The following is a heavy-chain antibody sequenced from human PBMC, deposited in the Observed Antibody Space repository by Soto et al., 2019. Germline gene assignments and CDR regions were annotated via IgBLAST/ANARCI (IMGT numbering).Heavy chain of an antibody. Sequence: ASVKVSCKASGYTFTGYAMNWVRQAPGQGLEWMGWINTNTGNPTYAQGFTGRFVFSLDTSVSTAYLQICSLKAEDTAVYYCAREYSSGWMDHYYYYYGMDVWGQGTTVTVSS. CDR3: AREYSSGWMDHYYYYYGMDV. CDR1: GYTFTGYA. D-gene: IGHD6-19*01. J-gene: IGHJ6*02. CDR2: INTNTGNP. V-gene: IGHV7-4-1*01.